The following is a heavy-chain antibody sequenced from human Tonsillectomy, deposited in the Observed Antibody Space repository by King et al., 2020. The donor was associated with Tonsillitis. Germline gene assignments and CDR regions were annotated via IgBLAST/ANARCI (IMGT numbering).Heavy chain of an antibody. D-gene: IGHD3-3*01. V-gene: IGHV4-59*01. CDR2: IDYSGST. J-gene: IGHJ5*02. CDR1: GGSISRYY. CDR3: ARDSGDFWSGNWFDP. Sequence: VQLQESGPGLVKPSETLSLTCIVSGGSISRYYWSWIRQSPGKGLEWIGYIDYSGSTNYNPSLKSRVTISVDTSKNQFSLKVSSVTAADTAVYYFARDSGDFWSGNWFDPWGQGTLATVSS.